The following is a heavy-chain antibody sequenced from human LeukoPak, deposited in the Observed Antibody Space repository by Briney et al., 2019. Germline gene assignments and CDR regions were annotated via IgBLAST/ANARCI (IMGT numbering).Heavy chain of an antibody. Sequence: GGSLRLSCAASGFTFRNYEVNWVRQAPGKGLEWISSISDSGPTMYYTESVKGRFTISRDNAKKSVYLQMNSLRVEDTAVYYCARVASGWASYYYYMDVWGRGTAVTVSS. CDR3: ARVASGWASYYYYMDV. V-gene: IGHV3-48*03. CDR1: GFTFRNYE. CDR2: ISDSGPTM. D-gene: IGHD6-19*01. J-gene: IGHJ6*03.